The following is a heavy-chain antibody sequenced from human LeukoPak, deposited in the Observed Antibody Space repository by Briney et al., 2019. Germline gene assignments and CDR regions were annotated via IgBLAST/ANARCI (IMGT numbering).Heavy chain of an antibody. D-gene: IGHD3-16*02. CDR2: IKQDGSEK. Sequence: GGSLRLSCAASGFTFSSYSMNWVRQAPGKGLEWVANIKQDGSEKYYVDSVKGRFTISRDNDKNSLFLQMTSLRAEDTAVYYCARVGGRYSPLGYWGQGTLVTVSS. CDR3: ARVGGRYSPLGY. J-gene: IGHJ4*02. V-gene: IGHV3-7*01. CDR1: GFTFSSYS.